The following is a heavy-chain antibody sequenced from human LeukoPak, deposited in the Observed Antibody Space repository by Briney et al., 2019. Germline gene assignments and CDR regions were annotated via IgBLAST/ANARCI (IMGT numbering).Heavy chain of an antibody. J-gene: IGHJ3*02. Sequence: RGSLRLSCAASGFTVSSNYMSWVRQAPRKGLEWVSVIYSGGSTYYSDSAKGRFTISRDNSKNTLYLQMNTLRADDTAVYYCAREWPNCSGGSCQSGDAFDIWGQGTMVTVS. D-gene: IGHD2-15*01. V-gene: IGHV3-66*01. CDR3: AREWPNCSGGSCQSGDAFDI. CDR1: GFTVSSNY. CDR2: IYSGGST.